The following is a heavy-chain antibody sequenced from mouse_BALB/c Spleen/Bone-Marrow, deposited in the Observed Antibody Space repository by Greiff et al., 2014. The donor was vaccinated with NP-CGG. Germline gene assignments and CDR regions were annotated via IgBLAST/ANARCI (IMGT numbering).Heavy chain of an antibody. CDR3: AKHDTTVVLDY. Sequence: QVQLKESGPGLVAPSQSLCITCTVSGFSLTDYGVSWIRQPPGKGLEWLGVIWGGGITYYNSTLKSRLSISKDNSKSQVFLKMNSLQTDDTAMYYCAKHDTTVVLDYWGQGTTLTVSS. V-gene: IGHV2-6-5*01. J-gene: IGHJ2*01. D-gene: IGHD1-1*01. CDR2: IWGGGIT. CDR1: GFSLTDYG.